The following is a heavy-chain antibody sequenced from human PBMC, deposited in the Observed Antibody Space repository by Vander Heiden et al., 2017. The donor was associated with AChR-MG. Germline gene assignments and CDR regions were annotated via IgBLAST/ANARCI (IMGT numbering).Heavy chain of an antibody. V-gene: IGHV3-74*01. CDR1: GFTFRSYW. Sequence: EVQLVESGGGSVQSGGSLRLSCAASGFTFRSYWMHWVRQAPGKGLVWVSRMNSDGSRTTYADSVKGRFTISRDNGKNTLYLQMNSLRAEDTAVYYCAREVVTTGVYYFEYWGQGTLVTVSS. CDR3: AREVVTTGVYYFEY. D-gene: IGHD3-22*01. CDR2: MNSDGSRT. J-gene: IGHJ4*02.